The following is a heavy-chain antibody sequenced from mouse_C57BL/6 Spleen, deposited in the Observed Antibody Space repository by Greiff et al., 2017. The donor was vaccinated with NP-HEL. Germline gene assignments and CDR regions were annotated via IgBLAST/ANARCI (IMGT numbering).Heavy chain of an antibody. CDR1: GYTFTSYW. CDR2: IDPSDSET. CDR3: ARGTLGRGYFDY. D-gene: IGHD4-1*01. V-gene: IGHV1-52*01. Sequence: QVQLKQPGAELVRPGSSVKLSCKASGYTFTSYWMHWVKQRPIQGLEWIGNIDPSDSETHYNQKFKDKATLTVDKSSSTAYMQLSSLTSEDSAVYYCARGTLGRGYFDYWGQGTTLTVSS. J-gene: IGHJ2*01.